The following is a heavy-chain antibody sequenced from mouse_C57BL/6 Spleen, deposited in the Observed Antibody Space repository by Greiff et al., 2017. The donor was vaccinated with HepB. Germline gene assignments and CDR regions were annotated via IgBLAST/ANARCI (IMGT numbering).Heavy chain of an antibody. Sequence: QVQLQQSGAELVRPGASVTLSCKASGYTFTDYEMHWVKQTPVHGLEWIGAIDPETGGTAYNQKFKGKAILTADKSSSTAYMRLRSLTSEDSAVYYCTDGYYPAWFAYWGQGTLVTVSA. CDR3: TDGYYPAWFAY. D-gene: IGHD2-3*01. CDR1: GYTFTDYE. J-gene: IGHJ3*01. CDR2: IDPETGGT. V-gene: IGHV1-15*01.